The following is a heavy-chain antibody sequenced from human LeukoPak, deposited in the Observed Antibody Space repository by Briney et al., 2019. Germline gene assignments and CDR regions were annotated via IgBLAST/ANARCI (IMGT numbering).Heavy chain of an antibody. CDR1: GFAFSSYA. J-gene: IGHJ5*02. CDR3: AKRTVTTPDWFDP. Sequence: PGGSLRLSCAASGFAFSSYAIHWVRQAPGKGLEWVSFISYDGRIKYYADSMKGRLTISRDNSKNTLYLQMNSLRAEDTAVYYCAKRTVTTPDWFDPWGQGTLVTVSS. D-gene: IGHD4-17*01. V-gene: IGHV3-30-3*02. CDR2: ISYDGRIK.